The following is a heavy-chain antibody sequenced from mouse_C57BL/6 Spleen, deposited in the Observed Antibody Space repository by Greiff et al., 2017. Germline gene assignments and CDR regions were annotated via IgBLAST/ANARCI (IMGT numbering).Heavy chain of an antibody. Sequence: QVQLKESGPELVKPGASVKISCKASGYSFTSYYIHWVQQRPGQGLEWIGWIYPGSGNTKYNEKFKGKATLTADTSSSTAYMQLSSLTSEDSAVYYCADGSSPFYAMDYWGQGTSVTVSS. J-gene: IGHJ4*01. D-gene: IGHD1-1*01. CDR1: GYSFTSYY. V-gene: IGHV1-66*01. CDR2: IYPGSGNT. CDR3: ADGSSPFYAMDY.